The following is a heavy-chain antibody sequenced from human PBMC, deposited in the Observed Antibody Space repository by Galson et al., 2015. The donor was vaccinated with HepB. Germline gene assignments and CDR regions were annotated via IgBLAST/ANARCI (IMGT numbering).Heavy chain of an antibody. CDR3: ARAEDGYNHFDY. Sequence: SLRLSCAASGFTFSTYSMNWVRQAPGKGLEWVSSISSGSTYIYYADSVKGRFTISRDNAKNSLYLQMNSLRAEDTAVYYCARAEDGYNHFDYWGQGTLVTVSS. V-gene: IGHV3-21*01. D-gene: IGHD5-24*01. CDR1: GFTFSTYS. CDR2: ISSGSTYI. J-gene: IGHJ4*02.